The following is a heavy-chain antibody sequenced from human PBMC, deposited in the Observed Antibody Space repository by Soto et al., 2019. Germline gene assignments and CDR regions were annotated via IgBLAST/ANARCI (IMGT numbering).Heavy chain of an antibody. CDR2: ISGSGGST. J-gene: IGHJ4*02. CDR1: GFTFSSYA. V-gene: IGHV3-23*01. D-gene: IGHD6-13*01. Sequence: EVHLLESGGGLVQPGGSLRLSCAASGFTFSSYAMSWVRQAPGKGLEWVSAISGSGGSTYYADSVKGRFTISRDNSKNTLYLQMNSLRAEDTAVYYCAKDRLSSSWPLTFDYWGQGTLVTVSS. CDR3: AKDRLSSSWPLTFDY.